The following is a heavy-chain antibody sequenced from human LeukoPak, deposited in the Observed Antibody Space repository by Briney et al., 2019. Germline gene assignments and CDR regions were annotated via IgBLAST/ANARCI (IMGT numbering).Heavy chain of an antibody. J-gene: IGHJ4*02. CDR2: INHSGST. Sequence: SETLSLTCAVYGGSFSGYYWSWIRQPPGKGLEWIGEINHSGSTNYNPSLKSRVTISVDTSKNQFSLKLSSVTAADTAVYYCASNTLRYCSSTSCSPLDYWGQGTLVTVSS. D-gene: IGHD2-2*01. CDR3: ASNTLRYCSSTSCSPLDY. CDR1: GGSFSGYY. V-gene: IGHV4-34*01.